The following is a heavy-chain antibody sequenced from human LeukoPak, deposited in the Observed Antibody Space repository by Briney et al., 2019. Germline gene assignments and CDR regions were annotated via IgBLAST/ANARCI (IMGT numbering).Heavy chain of an antibody. J-gene: IGHJ5*02. Sequence: SETLSLTCTVSGGSISSHYWSWIRQPPGKGLEWIGYIYYSGSTNYNPSLKSRVTISVDTSKNQFSLKLSSVTAADTAVYYCARRNQQQLVNWFDPWGQGTLVTVSS. CDR2: IYYSGST. D-gene: IGHD6-13*01. CDR1: GGSISSHY. V-gene: IGHV4-59*08. CDR3: ARRNQQQLVNWFDP.